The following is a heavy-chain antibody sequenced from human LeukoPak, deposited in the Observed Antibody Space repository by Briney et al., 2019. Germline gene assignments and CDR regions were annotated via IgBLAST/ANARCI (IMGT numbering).Heavy chain of an antibody. V-gene: IGHV4-30-2*01. CDR3: ARADYYYDSSGYYVGGGWFDP. CDR2: IYHSGST. J-gene: IGHJ5*02. D-gene: IGHD3-22*01. Sequence: SETLSLTCAAYGGSFSGYYWSWIRQPPGKGLEWIGYIYHSGSTYYNPSLKSRVTISVDRSKNQFSLKLSSVTAADTAVYYCARADYYYDSSGYYVGGGWFDPWGQGTLVTVSS. CDR1: GGSFSGYY.